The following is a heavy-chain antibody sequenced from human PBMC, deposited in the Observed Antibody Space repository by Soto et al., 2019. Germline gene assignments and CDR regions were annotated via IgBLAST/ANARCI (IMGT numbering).Heavy chain of an antibody. V-gene: IGHV3-23*01. CDR1: GFTFSSYA. D-gene: IGHD2-15*01. J-gene: IGHJ4*02. CDR3: AKALGEMSKLLRPDYGY. CDR2: ISGSGGST. Sequence: EVQLLESGGGLVQPGGSLRLSCAASGFTFSSYAMSWVRQAPGKGLEWVSAISGSGGSTYYADSVKGRYTISRDNSKNSLYLQMHSLRAEDTAVYYCAKALGEMSKLLRPDYGYWGQGTQVPVSS.